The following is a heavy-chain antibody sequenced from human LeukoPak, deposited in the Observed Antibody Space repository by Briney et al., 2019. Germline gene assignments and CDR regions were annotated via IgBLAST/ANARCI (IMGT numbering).Heavy chain of an antibody. CDR3: AKGEYSSSYFDY. V-gene: IGHV3-30*02. J-gene: IGHJ4*02. D-gene: IGHD6-6*01. CDR2: IRYDGSNK. Sequence: GSLRLSCAASGFTFSSYSMNWVRQAPGKGLEWVAFIRYDGSNKYYADSVKGRFTISRDNSKNTLYLQMNSLRAEDTAVYYCAKGEYSSSYFDYWGQGTLVTVSS. CDR1: GFTFSSYS.